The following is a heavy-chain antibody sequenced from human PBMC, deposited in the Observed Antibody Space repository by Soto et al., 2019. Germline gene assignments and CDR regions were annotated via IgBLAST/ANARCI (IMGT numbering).Heavy chain of an antibody. CDR2: VSGSGSTSI. CDR1: GFTFSGYY. Sequence: PXGSLRLSCAAAGFTFSGYYMTWIRKAPGKGLDWVSYVSGSGSTSIFYADSVKGRFTISRDNAKNSLYLQMNSLRVEDTAVYYCARSSATPNGCWGFGLDVWRQGTTVTVSS. J-gene: IGHJ6*02. V-gene: IGHV3-11*01. CDR3: ARSSATPNGCWGFGLDV. D-gene: IGHD2-15*01.